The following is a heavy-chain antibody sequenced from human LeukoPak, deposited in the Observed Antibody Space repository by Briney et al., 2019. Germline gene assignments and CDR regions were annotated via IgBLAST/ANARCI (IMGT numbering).Heavy chain of an antibody. CDR2: INHSGST. CDR3: ARGVGYYFDY. J-gene: IGHJ4*02. Sequence: PSETLSLTCAVYGGSFSGYYWSWIRQPPGEGLEWIGEINHSGSTNYNPSLKSRVTISVDTSKNQFSLKLSSVTAADTAVYYCARGVGYYFDYWGQGTLVTVSS. CDR1: GGSFSGYY. V-gene: IGHV4-34*01.